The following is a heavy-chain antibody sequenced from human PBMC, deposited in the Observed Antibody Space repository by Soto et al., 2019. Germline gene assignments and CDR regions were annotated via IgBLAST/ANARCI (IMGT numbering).Heavy chain of an antibody. J-gene: IGHJ4*02. Sequence: GGSLRLSCAASGFTFSSYAMSWVRQAPGKGLEWVSAISGSGGSTYYADSVKGRFTISRDNSKNTLYLQMNSLRAEDTAVYYCATPRVLRFLEWTISRQGGADYWGQGTLVTVSS. D-gene: IGHD3-3*01. V-gene: IGHV3-23*01. CDR1: GFTFSSYA. CDR2: ISGSGGST. CDR3: ATPRVLRFLEWTISRQGGADY.